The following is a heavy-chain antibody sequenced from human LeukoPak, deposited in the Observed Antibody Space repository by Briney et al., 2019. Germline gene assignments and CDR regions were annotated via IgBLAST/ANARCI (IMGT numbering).Heavy chain of an antibody. V-gene: IGHV4-31*11. CDR3: AGLVGRYSSGLYYYYFDY. CDR2: IQHSGLT. D-gene: IGHD3-22*01. CDR1: GGSFSSDDYY. Sequence: PSQTLSLTCAVSGGSFSSDDYYWSWIRQRPGKGLEWIGYIQHSGLTYFNPSLKSRISLSIDTSKNQVSLKLSSVTAADTAVYYCAGLVGRYSSGLYYYYFDYWGQGTLVTVSS. J-gene: IGHJ4*02.